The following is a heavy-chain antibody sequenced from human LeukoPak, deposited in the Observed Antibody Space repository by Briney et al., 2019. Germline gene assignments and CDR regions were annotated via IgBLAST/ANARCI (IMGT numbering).Heavy chain of an antibody. D-gene: IGHD1-26*01. CDR3: TRATRSGSYLVFVY. CDR2: ISPSGTDI. Sequence: PGGSLRLSCAVSGFTFTDTYMTWIRQAPGKGLESLSYISPSGTDISYADSVKGRFTISRDNAKNSLYLQMNSLRAEDTAVYYCTRATRSGSYLVFVYWGQGTLVTVSS. J-gene: IGHJ4*02. CDR1: GFTFTDTY. V-gene: IGHV3-11*01.